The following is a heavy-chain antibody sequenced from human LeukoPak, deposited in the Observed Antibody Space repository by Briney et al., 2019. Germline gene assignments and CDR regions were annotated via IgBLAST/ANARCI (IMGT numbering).Heavy chain of an antibody. J-gene: IGHJ4*02. CDR3: ARVNSDLLDFDFDY. CDR1: GFMFNNYW. D-gene: IGHD1-26*01. Sequence: GGSLRLSCAASGFMFNNYWMHWVRQAPGKGLEWVSRIRSDGRSTSYADSVKGRFTISRDNAQSMLYLQMNTVRAEDPALYYCARVNSDLLDFDFDYWGQGTLVTVSS. CDR2: IRSDGRST. V-gene: IGHV3-74*01.